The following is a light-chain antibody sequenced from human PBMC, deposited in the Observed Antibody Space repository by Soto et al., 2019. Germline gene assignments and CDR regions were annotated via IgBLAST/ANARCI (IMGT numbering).Light chain of an antibody. CDR2: DAS. Sequence: EIVLTQSPATLSLSPGERATLSCRASRSVRSYLAWYQQKPGQAPRLLIYDASNRAAGIPARFSGSGSETGFTLNIRHLEPEDFAVYYCQQRYAWPPITFGQGTRLEIK. V-gene: IGKV3-11*01. CDR1: RSVRSY. CDR3: QQRYAWPPIT. J-gene: IGKJ5*01.